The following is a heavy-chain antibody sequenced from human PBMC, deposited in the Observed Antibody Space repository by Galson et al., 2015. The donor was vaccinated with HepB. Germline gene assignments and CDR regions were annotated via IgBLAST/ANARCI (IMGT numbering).Heavy chain of an antibody. CDR2: IGSSGSII. J-gene: IGHJ6*02. Sequence: SLRLSCAASGFTFGDYYMSWIRQAPGKGLEWVSYIGSSGSIIYYADSVKGRFTISRDNAKNSLYLQMNSLRVEDTAVYYCARDRGDFPYYYGMDVWGQGTTVTVSS. D-gene: IGHD3-10*01. V-gene: IGHV3-11*01. CDR3: ARDRGDFPYYYGMDV. CDR1: GFTFGDYY.